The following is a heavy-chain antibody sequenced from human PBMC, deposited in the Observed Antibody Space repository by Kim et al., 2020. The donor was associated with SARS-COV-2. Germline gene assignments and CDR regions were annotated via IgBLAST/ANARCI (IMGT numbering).Heavy chain of an antibody. CDR3: KRHGDLFYYLMNV. CDR1: GGSISSSSYY. Sequence: SETLSLTCTVCGGSISSSSYYWGWIRQPPGKGLEWIGSIYYSGSTYYNPSLKSRVTISVDTSKNQFSLKLSSVTAADTAVYYCKRHGDLFYYLMNVWGQG. CDR2: IYYSGST. J-gene: IGHJ6*02. V-gene: IGHV4-39*01.